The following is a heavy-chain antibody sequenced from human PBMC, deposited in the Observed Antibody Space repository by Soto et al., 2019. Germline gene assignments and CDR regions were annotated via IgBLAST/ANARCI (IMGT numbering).Heavy chain of an antibody. Sequence: GASVKVSCKASGYTFTSYAMHWVRQAPGQRLEWMGWINAGNGNIKYSQKFQGRVTITRDTSASTAYMELSSLRSEDTAVYYCARDRRGSSWQPFDYWGQGTLVTVSS. CDR1: GYTFTSYA. CDR3: ARDRRGSSWQPFDY. CDR2: INAGNGNI. V-gene: IGHV1-3*01. J-gene: IGHJ4*02. D-gene: IGHD6-13*01.